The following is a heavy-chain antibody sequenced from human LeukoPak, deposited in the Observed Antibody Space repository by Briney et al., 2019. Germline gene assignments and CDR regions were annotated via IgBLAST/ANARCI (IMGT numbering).Heavy chain of an antibody. J-gene: IGHJ3*02. Sequence: SETLSLTCTDSGGSISRSFYYWGWIRQSPGKGLEWIGSIYYSDSGTMYYNPSLKSRVTMSADTSKNQFSLRVSSVTAADTAVYYCARRPPALGAFDIWGQGTMVSVSS. V-gene: IGHV4-39*01. CDR3: ARRPPALGAFDI. CDR2: IYYSDSGTM. CDR1: GGSISRSFYY.